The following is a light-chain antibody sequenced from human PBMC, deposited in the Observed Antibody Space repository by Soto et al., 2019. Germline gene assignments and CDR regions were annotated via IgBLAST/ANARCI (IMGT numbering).Light chain of an antibody. CDR2: GAS. CDR1: QGISSF. J-gene: IGKJ5*01. V-gene: IGKV1-27*01. Sequence: DIQMTQSPSSLSASVGDRVTITCRAIQGISSFVAWYQQKPGKVPRLLISGASTLQSGVPSRFSGSGSGTDFTLTITSLQPEDVATYYCQKYSSVITFGQGTRLEIK. CDR3: QKYSSVIT.